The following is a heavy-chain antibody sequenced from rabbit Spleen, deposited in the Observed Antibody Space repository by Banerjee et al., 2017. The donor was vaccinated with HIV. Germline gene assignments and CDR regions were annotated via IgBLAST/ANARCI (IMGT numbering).Heavy chain of an antibody. V-gene: IGHV1S47*01. CDR3: ARLFAYAGYAGFGYATLDYFNL. CDR1: GFDFSGYG. J-gene: IGHJ4*01. Sequence: QEQLVESGGGLVQPEGSLKLSCKASGFDFSGYGVSWVRQVPGKGLEWIGYIDPVFGVTYYATWVNGRFTTSRSTSLNTVTLQMTSLTAADTATYFCARLFAYAGYAGFGYATLDYFNLWGQGTLVTVS. D-gene: IGHD6-1*01. CDR2: IDPVFGVT.